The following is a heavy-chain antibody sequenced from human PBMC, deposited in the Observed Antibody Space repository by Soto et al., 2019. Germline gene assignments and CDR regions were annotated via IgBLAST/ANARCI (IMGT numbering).Heavy chain of an antibody. CDR2: IYYSGST. CDR1: GGSISGGAYY. V-gene: IGHV4-30-4*08. CDR3: ARLVQLLQGRWFDP. D-gene: IGHD2-15*01. Sequence: SETLSLTCTVSGGSISGGAYYWSWIRQHPGKGLEWIGYIYYSGSTYYNPSLKSRLTMSVDTSNNQFSLKLSSVTAADTAVYYCARLVQLLQGRWFDPWGQGTLVTVSS. J-gene: IGHJ5*02.